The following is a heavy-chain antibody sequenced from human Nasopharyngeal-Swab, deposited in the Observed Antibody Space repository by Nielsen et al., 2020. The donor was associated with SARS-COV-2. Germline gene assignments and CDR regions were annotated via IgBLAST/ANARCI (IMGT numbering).Heavy chain of an antibody. Sequence: ASVTVSCRASGYSFNTYYMHWVRQAPGKALEWMGLISCDDGTRNYAQKFRGRVTMTRDTSTNTVYLDLSSLQSEDTAVYYCARGPNPHNAFDIWGQGAMVTVSS. CDR3: ARGPNPHNAFDI. CDR2: ISCDDGTR. J-gene: IGHJ3*02. V-gene: IGHV1-46*02. D-gene: IGHD1-14*01. CDR1: GYSFNTYY.